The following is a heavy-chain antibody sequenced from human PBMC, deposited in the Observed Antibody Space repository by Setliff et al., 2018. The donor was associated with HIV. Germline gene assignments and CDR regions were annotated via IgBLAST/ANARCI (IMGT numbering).Heavy chain of an antibody. V-gene: IGHV4-34*01. CDR3: ARELGASPHDVFDI. CDR2: INHSGST. D-gene: IGHD3-16*01. Sequence: PSETLSLTCAVYGGSFSGYYWSWIRQPPGKGLEWIGEINHSGSTNYNPSLKSRVTISVDTSKSQLSLKLNSVTAADTAVYYCARELGASPHDVFDIWGQGTMVTVSS. CDR1: GGSFSGYY. J-gene: IGHJ3*02.